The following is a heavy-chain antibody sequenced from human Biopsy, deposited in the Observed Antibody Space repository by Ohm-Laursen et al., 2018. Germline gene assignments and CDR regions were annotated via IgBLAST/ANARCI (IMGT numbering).Heavy chain of an antibody. D-gene: IGHD3-9*01. CDR3: ARVPAYPSIDGYYGLDL. Sequence: GASVKVSCKASGYTFAGYYLHWVRQAPGHGLEWMGWINPNSGNANYAQSFQGRLTVTRDTSISTAYMEVTSLTFDDTAIYYCARVPAYPSIDGYYGLDLWGQGTTVIVSS. V-gene: IGHV1-2*02. CDR1: GYTFAGYY. CDR2: INPNSGNA. J-gene: IGHJ6*02.